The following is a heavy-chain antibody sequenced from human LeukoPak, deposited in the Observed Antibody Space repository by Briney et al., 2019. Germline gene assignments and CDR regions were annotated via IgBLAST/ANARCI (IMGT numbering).Heavy chain of an antibody. CDR1: GFTFGNSW. CDR3: IVVVEPPDSDGFDV. Sequence: GGSLRLPCAASGFTFGNSWVHWVRQAPGKGLVWVSLINADGSTTSYADSVKGRFTISRDNARNTLSLEMNSLTIEDTAVYYCIVVVEPPDSDGFDVWGQGTMITVSS. D-gene: IGHD1-14*01. CDR2: INADGSTT. V-gene: IGHV3-74*01. J-gene: IGHJ3*01.